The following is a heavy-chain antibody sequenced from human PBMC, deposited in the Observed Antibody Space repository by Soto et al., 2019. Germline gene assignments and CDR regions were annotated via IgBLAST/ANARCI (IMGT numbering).Heavy chain of an antibody. J-gene: IGHJ4*02. Sequence: SETLSLTCTFSGGSITSDNYCLTWIRQHPVKGLEWMGHIYYSGSTSYNPSLKSRVTISIDTSKNQFSLKLTSVTAADTAVYYCARDGDYFGSGSPPLLSKWGQGTLVTISS. V-gene: IGHV4-31*03. D-gene: IGHD3-10*01. CDR2: IYYSGST. CDR1: GGSITSDNYC. CDR3: ARDGDYFGSGSPPLLSK.